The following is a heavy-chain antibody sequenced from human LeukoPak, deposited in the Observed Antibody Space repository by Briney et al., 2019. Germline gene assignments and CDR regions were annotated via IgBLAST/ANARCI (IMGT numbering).Heavy chain of an antibody. CDR3: ARGRGSTGRDYFDY. J-gene: IGHJ4*02. CDR1: RFTFSNYW. Sequence: GGSLRLSCAASRFTFSNYWMTWVRQAPGKGLEWVASINLDGSEKFYVDSVKGRFTISRDNAKNSLYLQMNSLRAEDTAVYYCARGRGSTGRDYFDYWGQGTLVTVSS. V-gene: IGHV3-7*01. D-gene: IGHD6-13*01. CDR2: INLDGSEK.